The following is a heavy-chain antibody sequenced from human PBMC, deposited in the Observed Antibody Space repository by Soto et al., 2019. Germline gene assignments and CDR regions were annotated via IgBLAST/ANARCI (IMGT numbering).Heavy chain of an antibody. V-gene: IGHV1-69*01. CDR1: GGTFSSCA. D-gene: IGHD6-25*01. J-gene: IGHJ6*02. CDR3: ARAPIAAAGKGYYYYAMDV. CDR2: IIPIFGTA. Sequence: QVQLVQSGAEVKKPGSSVKVSCKASGGTFSSCAISWVRQAPGQGLEWMGEIIPIFGTANNAQKFQGRVTITADESTSTAYMELSSLRSEDTAVYYCARAPIAAAGKGYYYYAMDVWGQGTPVTVSS.